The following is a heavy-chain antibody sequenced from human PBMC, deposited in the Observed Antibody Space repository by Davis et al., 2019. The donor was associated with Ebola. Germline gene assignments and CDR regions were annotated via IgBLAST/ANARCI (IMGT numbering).Heavy chain of an antibody. CDR3: ARDTKYYDFWRDVYGLYGMDV. CDR1: GGSFSGYY. Sequence: PSETLSLTCAVYGGSFSGYYWSWIRQPPGKGLEWIGYIYYSGSTYYNPSLKSRVTISVDTSKNQFSLKLSSVTAADTAVYYCARDTKYYDFWRDVYGLYGMDVWGQGTTVTVSS. CDR2: IYYSGST. D-gene: IGHD3-3*01. J-gene: IGHJ6*02. V-gene: IGHV4-34*09.